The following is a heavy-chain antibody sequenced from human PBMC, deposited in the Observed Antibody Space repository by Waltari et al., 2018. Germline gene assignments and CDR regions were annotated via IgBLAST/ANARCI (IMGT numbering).Heavy chain of an antibody. D-gene: IGHD6-13*01. V-gene: IGHV3-23*01. Sequence: EVQLLESGGGLVQPGGSLRLSCAASGFTFSSYAMSWVRQAPGKGLEWVSAISGSGVSTYYADSVKCRFTISRDNSKNTLYLHMNSLRAEDTAVYYCAKDPQLVGTILWGQGTLVTVSS. J-gene: IGHJ4*02. CDR3: AKDPQLVGTIL. CDR2: ISGSGVST. CDR1: GFTFSSYA.